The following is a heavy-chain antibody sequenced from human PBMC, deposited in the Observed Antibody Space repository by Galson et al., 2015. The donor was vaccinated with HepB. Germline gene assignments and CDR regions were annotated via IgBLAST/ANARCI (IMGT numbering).Heavy chain of an antibody. CDR1: GYSFTSYW. CDR2: IYPGDSDT. J-gene: IGHJ3*02. D-gene: IGHD2-21*02. Sequence: QSGAEVKKPGESLKISCKGSGYSFTSYWIGWVRQMPGKGLEWMGIIYPGDSDTRYSPSFQGQVTISADKSISTAYLQWSSLKASDTAMYYCARQSSYCGGDCYALDAFDIWGQGTMVTVSS. V-gene: IGHV5-51*01. CDR3: ARQSSYCGGDCYALDAFDI.